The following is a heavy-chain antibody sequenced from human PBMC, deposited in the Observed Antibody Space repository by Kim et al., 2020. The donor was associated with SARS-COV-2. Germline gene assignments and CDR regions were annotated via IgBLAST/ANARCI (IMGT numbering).Heavy chain of an antibody. D-gene: IGHD3-16*01. V-gene: IGHV3-23*01. Sequence: GGSLRLSCAASGFRFSTHAMTWVRQAPGKGLECVSTISYNSDATYYADSVKGRFTISRDNSKDTLYLQMNSLRAEDTAVYYCAKRSASVSEAYYYGIDV. J-gene: IGHJ6*01. CDR2: ISYNSDAT. CDR3: AKRSASVSEAYYYGIDV. CDR1: GFRFSTHA.